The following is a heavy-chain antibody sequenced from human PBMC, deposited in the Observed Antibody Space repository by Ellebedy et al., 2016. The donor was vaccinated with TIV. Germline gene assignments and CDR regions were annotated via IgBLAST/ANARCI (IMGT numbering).Heavy chain of an antibody. J-gene: IGHJ4*02. V-gene: IGHV3-21*03. Sequence: GGSLRLSCAASGFTLSNYNMNWVRQAPGKGLEWVSSISRSSSSIYYADSVKGRFNISRDNAKNSLSLQMNTLRADDTAVYYCSAGTGKSDFDHWGQGTLVTVSS. D-gene: IGHD7-27*01. CDR2: ISRSSSSI. CDR1: GFTLSNYN. CDR3: SAGTGKSDFDH.